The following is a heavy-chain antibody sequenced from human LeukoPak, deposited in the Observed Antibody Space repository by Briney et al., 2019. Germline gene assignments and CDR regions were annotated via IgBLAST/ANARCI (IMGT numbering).Heavy chain of an antibody. V-gene: IGHV3-23*01. Sequence: GGSLRLSRAAAGFSLRAYDLIWVRQAPGKGLDWVSIINGAGDIRMYEDSVKGRFTISRDNSKNAFYLQMNSLRVEDTAVYYCAMRDRRYGLDIWGQGTMVTVSS. CDR3: AMRDRRYGLDI. J-gene: IGHJ3*02. CDR2: INGAGDIR. CDR1: GFSLRAYD. D-gene: IGHD1-14*01.